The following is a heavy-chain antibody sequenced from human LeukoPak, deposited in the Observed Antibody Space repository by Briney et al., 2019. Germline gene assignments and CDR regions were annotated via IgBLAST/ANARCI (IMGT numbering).Heavy chain of an antibody. CDR2: IYYSGST. Sequence: SETLSLTCTVSGGSISSSSYYWGWIRQPPGKGLEWIGSIYYSGSTYYNPSLKSRVTISVDTSKNHFSLKLSSVTAADTAVYYCARPISSGSYSFDLGYWGQGTLVTVSS. D-gene: IGHD1-26*01. CDR1: GGSISSSSYY. CDR3: ARPISSGSYSFDLGY. J-gene: IGHJ4*02. V-gene: IGHV4-39*02.